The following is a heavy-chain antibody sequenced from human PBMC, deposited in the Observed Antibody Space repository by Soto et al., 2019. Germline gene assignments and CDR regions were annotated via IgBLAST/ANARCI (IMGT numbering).Heavy chain of an antibody. Sequence: QVQLQESGPGLVKPSGTLSLTCAVSGGSVTISNWWSWVRQTPGKGLEWIGQIHHSGSTNYNPSLTSRVTLSVYKSKNQVSLEMKSVTAADTAVYYCARGGYYFYMDVWGKGTTVTVSS. CDR3: ARGGYYFYMDV. CDR1: GGSVTISNW. J-gene: IGHJ6*03. CDR2: IHHSGST. D-gene: IGHD1-26*01. V-gene: IGHV4-4*02.